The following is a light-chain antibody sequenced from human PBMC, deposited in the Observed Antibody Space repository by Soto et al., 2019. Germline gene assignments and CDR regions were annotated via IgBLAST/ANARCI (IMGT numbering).Light chain of an antibody. CDR2: GNS. V-gene: IGLV1-40*01. CDR1: SSNIGAGYD. CDR3: QSYDSSLSGWV. Sequence: QSVLPQPPSVSGAPGQRVPISCTGSSSNIGAGYDVHWYQQLPGTAHKLLIYGNSNRPSGVPDRFSGSKSGTSASLAITGLQAEDEADYYCQSYDSSLSGWVFGGGTKVTVL. J-gene: IGLJ3*02.